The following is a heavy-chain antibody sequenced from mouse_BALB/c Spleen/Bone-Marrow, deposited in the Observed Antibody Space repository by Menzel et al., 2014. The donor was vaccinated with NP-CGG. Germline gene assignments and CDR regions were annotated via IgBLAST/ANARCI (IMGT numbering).Heavy chain of an antibody. V-gene: IGHV1S81*02. CDR2: SNPSNGGS. D-gene: IGHD1-1*01. CDR1: GYTLSNYY. Sequence: VLLQQSGAELVKPGASGKLSCKVSGYTLSNYYMYWVKQRPGQGLEWIGESNPSNGGSNFNEKFKSKATLTVDKSSSTAYMQLSSMTSEDSAVYYCTRSNYGYWYFDVWGAGTTVNVSS. J-gene: IGHJ1*01. CDR3: TRSNYGYWYFDV.